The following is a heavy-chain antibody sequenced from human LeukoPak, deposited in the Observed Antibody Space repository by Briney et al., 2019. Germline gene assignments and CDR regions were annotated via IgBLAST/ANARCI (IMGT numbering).Heavy chain of an antibody. CDR2: ISYDGSNK. V-gene: IGHV3-30*03. Sequence: GGSLRLSCAVSGLTFSSYGMHWVRQAPGKGLEWVAVISYDGSNKYYADSVKGRFTISRDNAKNSLYLQMNSLRAEDTAVYYCAREGPINNGDLDYWGQGTLVTVSS. CDR1: GLTFSSYG. J-gene: IGHJ4*02. D-gene: IGHD1/OR15-1a*01. CDR3: AREGPINNGDLDY.